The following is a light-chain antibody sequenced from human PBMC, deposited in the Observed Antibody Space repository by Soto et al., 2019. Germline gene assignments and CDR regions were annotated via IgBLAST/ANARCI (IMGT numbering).Light chain of an antibody. Sequence: EIVLTQSPATLSLSPGERATLSCRASQSVSSYLAWYQQKHGQAPRLLIYDASNRATDIRARFSGSGSGTDFTLTISSLEPEGFAVYYCQQRSNWPPALTFGGGTMVEIK. CDR2: DAS. V-gene: IGKV3-11*01. CDR3: QQRSNWPPALT. J-gene: IGKJ4*02. CDR1: QSVSSY.